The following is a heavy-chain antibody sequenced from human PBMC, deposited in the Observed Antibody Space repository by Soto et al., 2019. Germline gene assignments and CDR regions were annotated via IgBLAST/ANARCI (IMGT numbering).Heavy chain of an antibody. CDR1: GYTFTSYY. V-gene: IGHV1-46*01. D-gene: IGHD1-26*01. CDR2: INPSGGST. CDR3: ATDALRVVGDLGAFDY. Sequence: ASVKVSCKASGYTFTSYYMHWVRQAPGQGLEWMGIINPSGGSTSYAQKFQGRVTMTRDTSTSTAYMELSSLRSEDTAVYYCATDALRVVGDLGAFDYWGQGTLVTVSS. J-gene: IGHJ4*02.